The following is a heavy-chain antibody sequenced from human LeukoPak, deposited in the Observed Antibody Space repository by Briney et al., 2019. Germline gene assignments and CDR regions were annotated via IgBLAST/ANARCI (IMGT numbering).Heavy chain of an antibody. CDR1: GFPFSSYA. CDR3: AKNPSDSIFYGMDV. V-gene: IGHV3-23*01. CDR2: ISGSGGNT. D-gene: IGHD2-21*02. Sequence: GGSLRLSCAATGFPFSSYAMSWVRQAPGKGLEWVSAISGSGGNTHYADSVKGRFTVSRDNSKNTLYLQMNSLRAEDTAVYYCAKNPSDSIFYGMDVWGQGTTVTVSS. J-gene: IGHJ6*02.